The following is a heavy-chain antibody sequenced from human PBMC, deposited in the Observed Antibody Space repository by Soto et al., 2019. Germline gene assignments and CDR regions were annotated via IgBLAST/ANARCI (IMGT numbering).Heavy chain of an antibody. CDR3: ARGGGGYYGLDV. D-gene: IGHD3-16*01. CDR2: INPSGGGT. J-gene: IGHJ6*02. V-gene: IGHV1-46*03. Sequence: QVQLVQSGAEVKKSGASVKVSCKASGYSFTNYYLHWVRQAPGQGLEWMGIINPSGGGTTYAQRFPGRVPMTRDTSTTTFYMELTSLRSEDTAVYYCARGGGGYYGLDVWGQGTTVTVSS. CDR1: GYSFTNYY.